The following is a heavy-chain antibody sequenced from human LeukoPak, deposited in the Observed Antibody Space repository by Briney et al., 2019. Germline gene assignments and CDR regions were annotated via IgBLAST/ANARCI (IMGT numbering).Heavy chain of an antibody. J-gene: IGHJ3*02. Sequence: GGSLRLSCAASGFTFSSYSMNWVRQAPGKGLEWVSYISSSCSTIYYADSVKGRFTISRDNAKNSLYLQMNSLRAEDTAVYYCARGHWGSGSYCAFDIWGQGTMVTVSS. CDR3: ARGHWGSGSYCAFDI. D-gene: IGHD1-26*01. CDR2: ISSSCSTI. CDR1: GFTFSSYS. V-gene: IGHV3-48*04.